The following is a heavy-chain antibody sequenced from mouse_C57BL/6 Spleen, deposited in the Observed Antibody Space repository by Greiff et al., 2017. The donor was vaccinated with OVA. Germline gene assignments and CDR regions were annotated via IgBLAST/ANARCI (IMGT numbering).Heavy chain of an antibody. CDR3: ARSRNYPYYFDY. CDR1: GYAFTNYL. CDR2: INPGSGGT. D-gene: IGHD2-1*01. J-gene: IGHJ2*01. Sequence: QVQLQQSGAELVRPGTSVKVSCKASGYAFTNYLIEWVKQRPGQGLEWIGVINPGSGGTNYNEKFKGKATLTADKSSSTAYMQLSSLTSEDSAVYFCARSRNYPYYFDYWGQGTTLTVSS. V-gene: IGHV1-54*01.